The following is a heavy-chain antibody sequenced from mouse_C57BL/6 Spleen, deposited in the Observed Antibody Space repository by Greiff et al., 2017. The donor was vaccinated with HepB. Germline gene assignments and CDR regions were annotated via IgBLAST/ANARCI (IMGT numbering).Heavy chain of an antibody. CDR2: ISDGGSYT. D-gene: IGHD1-1*01. J-gene: IGHJ2*01. V-gene: IGHV5-4*01. Sequence: EVQLVESGGGLVKPGGSLKLSCAASGFTFSSYAMSWVRQTPEKRLEWVATISDGGSYTYYPDNVKGRFTISRDNAKNNLYLQMSHLKSEDTAMYYCARDGGTTVVAFDYWGQGTTLTVSS. CDR1: GFTFSSYA. CDR3: ARDGGTTVVAFDY.